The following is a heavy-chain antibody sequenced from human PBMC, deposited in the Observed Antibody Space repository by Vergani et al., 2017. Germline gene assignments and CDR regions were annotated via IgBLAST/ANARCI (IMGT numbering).Heavy chain of an antibody. Sequence: EVQLLQSEGAVVQPGGSLRLSCVASGFTFSSHAMSWVRQGHGQGLEWVSSIKNTGDSTHYADSVKGRFTISRDNAKNSLYLQMNSLRAEDTAVYYCARENYYDSSGPDYWGQGTLVTVSS. CDR3: ARENYYDSSGPDY. CDR2: IKNTGDST. J-gene: IGHJ4*02. D-gene: IGHD3-22*01. CDR1: GFTFSSHA. V-gene: IGHV3-23*01.